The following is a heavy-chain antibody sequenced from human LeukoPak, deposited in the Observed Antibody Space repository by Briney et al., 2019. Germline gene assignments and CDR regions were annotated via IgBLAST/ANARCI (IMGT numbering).Heavy chain of an antibody. CDR3: AKDGGVATIYFDY. CDR1: GFTFSSYA. CDR2: ISGSGGST. D-gene: IGHD5-12*01. J-gene: IGHJ4*02. Sequence: PGGSLRLSCAASGFTFSSYAMSWIRQAPGKGLEWVSAISGSGGSTYYADSVKGRFTISRDNSKNTLYLQMNSLRAEDTAVYYCAKDGGVATIYFDYWGQGTLVTVSS. V-gene: IGHV3-23*01.